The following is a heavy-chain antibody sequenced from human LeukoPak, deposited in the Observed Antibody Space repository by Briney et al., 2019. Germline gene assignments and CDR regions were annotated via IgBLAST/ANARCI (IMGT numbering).Heavy chain of an antibody. Sequence: ESGPTLVNPTQTLTLTCTFSGFSLTASGVGVGWIRQPPGKALEWLAFINGIDEKRYTPSLKSRLTITKDTSKNQVVLTMTVMDPVDTATYYCAHRRSDMATVSFDSWGQETLVTVSS. CDR3: AHRRSDMATVSFDS. CDR1: GFSLTASGVG. CDR2: INGIDEK. J-gene: IGHJ4*02. V-gene: IGHV2-5*01. D-gene: IGHD5-24*01.